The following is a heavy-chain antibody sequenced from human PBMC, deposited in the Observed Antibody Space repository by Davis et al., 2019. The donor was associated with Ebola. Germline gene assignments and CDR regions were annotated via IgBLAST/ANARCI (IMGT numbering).Heavy chain of an antibody. CDR1: GYSFSTFW. V-gene: IGHV5-10-1*01. J-gene: IGHJ6*02. Sequence: GESLKISCKGSGYSFSTFWIAWVSQIPGKGLEWMGRIDPSDSYTNYRPSFQGHVTISADKSISTAYLQWSSLKASDTAMYYCARPSYYYYGMDVWGQGTTVTVSS. CDR3: ARPSYYYYGMDV. CDR2: IDPSDSYT.